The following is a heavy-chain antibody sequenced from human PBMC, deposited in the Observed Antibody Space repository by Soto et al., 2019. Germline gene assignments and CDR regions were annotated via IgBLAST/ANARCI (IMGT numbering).Heavy chain of an antibody. D-gene: IGHD3-9*01. CDR2: VFSPWSA. CDR1: GASVTSYT. J-gene: IGHJ4*02. V-gene: IGHV4-4*07. Sequence: PSETLSLTCSVSGASVTSYTWSWIRQPAGKGLEWIGRVFSPWSATYNPSLKSRAVMSLDAPENEISLRVDSVTAADTAVYFCARARYYAWCFDLWGLGTPVTVS. CDR3: ARARYYAWCFDL.